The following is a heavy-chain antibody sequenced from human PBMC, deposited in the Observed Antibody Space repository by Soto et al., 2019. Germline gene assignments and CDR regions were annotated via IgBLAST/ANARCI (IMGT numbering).Heavy chain of an antibody. D-gene: IGHD2-2*01. CDR3: AKDGGPVYCNSPGCSAKHFDY. J-gene: IGHJ4*02. CDR2: ISYDGDNE. Sequence: QVQLVESGGGVVQPGRSLRLSCAASGFTFSNYGMHWVRQAPGKGLEWVAIISYDGDNEYYADSVRGRFTISRDNSKNTLYLQTNSLRHEDTAVYYGAKDGGPVYCNSPGCSAKHFDYWGPGTLVTVSS. V-gene: IGHV3-30*18. CDR1: GFTFSNYG.